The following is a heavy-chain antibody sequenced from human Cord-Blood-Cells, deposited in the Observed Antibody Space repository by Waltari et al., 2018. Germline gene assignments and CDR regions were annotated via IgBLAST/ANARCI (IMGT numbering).Heavy chain of an antibody. D-gene: IGHD7-27*01. J-gene: IGHJ4*02. V-gene: IGHV5-51*01. CDR2: IYPGGSDN. CDR3: ARQSLHWGASIDY. CDR1: GYSFTSYW. Sequence: EVQLVQSGAEVKKPGESLKISCKGSGYSFTSYWIGWVRQMPGKGLEWMGIIYPGGSDNRYSPAFQGQVTISADKSISTAYLQWSSLKASDTAMYYCARQSLHWGASIDYWGQGTLVTVSS.